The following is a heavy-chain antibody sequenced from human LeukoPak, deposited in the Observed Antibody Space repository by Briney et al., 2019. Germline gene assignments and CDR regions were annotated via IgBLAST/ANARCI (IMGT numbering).Heavy chain of an antibody. CDR2: IYYSGST. V-gene: IGHV4-59*01. D-gene: IGHD3-10*01. CDR1: GGSISGYY. CDR3: ARDGSGSFPNWFDP. J-gene: IGHJ5*02. Sequence: SETLSLTCTVSGGSISGYYWSWIRQPPGKGLEWIGYIYYSGSTNYNPSLKSRVTISVDTSKNQFSLKLSSVTAADTAVYYCARDGSGSFPNWFDPWGQGTLVTVSS.